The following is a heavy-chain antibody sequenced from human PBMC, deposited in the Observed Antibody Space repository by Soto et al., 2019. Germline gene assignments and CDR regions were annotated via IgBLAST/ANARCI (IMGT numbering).Heavy chain of an antibody. CDR3: TKDYGAVADF. V-gene: IGHV3-30*18. Sequence: GGSLRLSCAASGFTFSSYGMHWVRQATGKGLEWVAVISYDGSSKYYADSVKGRFTISRDNSKNSPYLEMNSLRADDTAVYYCTKDYGAVADFWGQGTLVTVSS. D-gene: IGHD6-19*01. J-gene: IGHJ4*02. CDR2: ISYDGSSK. CDR1: GFTFSSYG.